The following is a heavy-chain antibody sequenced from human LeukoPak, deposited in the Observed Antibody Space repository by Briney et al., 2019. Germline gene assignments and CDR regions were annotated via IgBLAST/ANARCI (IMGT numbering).Heavy chain of an antibody. CDR2: INHSGST. CDR1: GGSFSGYY. Sequence: PSETLSLTCAVYGGSFSGYYWSWIRQPPGKGLEWIGEINHSGSTNYNPSLKSRVTISVDTSKNQFSLKLSSVTAADTAVYYCAREVGGYCRSTSCYSLDYWGQGTLVTVSS. J-gene: IGHJ4*02. V-gene: IGHV4-34*01. D-gene: IGHD2-2*01. CDR3: AREVGGYCRSTSCYSLDY.